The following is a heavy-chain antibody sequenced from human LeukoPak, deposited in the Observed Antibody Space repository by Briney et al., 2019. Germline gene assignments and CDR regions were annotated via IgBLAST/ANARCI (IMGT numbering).Heavy chain of an antibody. Sequence: SETLSLTCAVYGGSFSGYYWSWIRQPPGTGLEWIGEINHSGSTDYNPSLKSRVTISVDTSKSQFSLKLSSVTAADTAVYYCARVSTYSGSLDYWGQGTLVTVSA. V-gene: IGHV4-34*01. CDR2: INHSGST. CDR3: ARVSTYSGSLDY. CDR1: GGSFSGYY. D-gene: IGHD6-19*01. J-gene: IGHJ4*02.